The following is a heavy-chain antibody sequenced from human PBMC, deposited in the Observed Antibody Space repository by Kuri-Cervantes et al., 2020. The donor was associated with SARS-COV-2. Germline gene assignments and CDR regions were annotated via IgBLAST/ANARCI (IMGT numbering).Heavy chain of an antibody. J-gene: IGHJ1*01. V-gene: IGHV3-30*18. CDR3: AKWGGYCSCGSCGLTFQH. CDR1: GFTFSSYG. D-gene: IGHD2-15*01. Sequence: GESLKISCAASGFTFSSYGMHWVRQAPGKGLGWVAVILYNGSNKDYADSVKGRFTISRDNYKNTLYLQMKSLRAEDTAVYYCAKWGGYCSCGSCGLTFQHWGQGTLVTVSS. CDR2: ILYNGSNK.